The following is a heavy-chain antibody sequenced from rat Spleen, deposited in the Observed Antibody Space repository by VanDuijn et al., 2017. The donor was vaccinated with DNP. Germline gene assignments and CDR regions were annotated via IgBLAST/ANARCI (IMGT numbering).Heavy chain of an antibody. V-gene: IGHV3-1*01. J-gene: IGHJ2*01. CDR3: ARLHYGLDY. CDR2: ISYSGTT. Sequence: EVQLQESGPGLVKPSQSLSLTCSVTGYSITSSYRWNWIRKFPGNKLEWIGHISYSGTTSYHPSLKSRISITRDTSKNQFFLQVNSVTTEDTATYYCARLHYGLDYWGQGVMVTVSS. D-gene: IGHD1-11*01. CDR1: GYSITSSY.